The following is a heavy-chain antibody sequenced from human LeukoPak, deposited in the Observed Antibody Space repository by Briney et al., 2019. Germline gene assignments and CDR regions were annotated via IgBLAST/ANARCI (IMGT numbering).Heavy chain of an antibody. D-gene: IGHD7-27*01. CDR2: IYYSGST. Sequence: PSETLSLTCTVSGGSISSYYWSWLRQPPGKGLEWIGYIYYSGSTNYNPSLKSRVTISVDTSKNQFSLKLSSVTAADTAVYYCARQTRNWDFDYWGQGTLVTVSS. V-gene: IGHV4-59*01. J-gene: IGHJ4*02. CDR3: ARQTRNWDFDY. CDR1: GGSISSYY.